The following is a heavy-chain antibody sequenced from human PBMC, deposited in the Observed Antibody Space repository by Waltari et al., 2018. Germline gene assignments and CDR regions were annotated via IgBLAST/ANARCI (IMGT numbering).Heavy chain of an antibody. V-gene: IGHV3-48*04. CDR2: ISPSSSTI. CDR1: GFPFRSYG. D-gene: IGHD3-22*01. Sequence: EVLLVESGGGLVQPGGSRSLSCSSSGFPFRSYGMNWVRQAPGKGLEWVSYISPSSSTITYADSMKGRFTISRDNAKNSLYLQMNSLRADDTAVYYCVREYDSGGAGYWGQGTLVTVSS. J-gene: IGHJ4*02. CDR3: VREYDSGGAGY.